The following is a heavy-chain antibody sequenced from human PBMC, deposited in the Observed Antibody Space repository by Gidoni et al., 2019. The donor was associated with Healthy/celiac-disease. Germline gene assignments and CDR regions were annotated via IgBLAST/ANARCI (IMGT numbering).Heavy chain of an antibody. CDR2: FDPEDGET. CDR3: ATQSRPGYCSSTSCYSFVHWFDP. D-gene: IGHD2-2*01. J-gene: IGHJ5*02. V-gene: IGHV1-24*01. Sequence: QVQLVQSGAEVKKPGASVKVSCKVSGYTLTELSMHWVRQAPGKGLEWMGGFDPEDGETIYAQKFQGRVTMTEDTSTDTAYMELSSLRSEDTAVYYCATQSRPGYCSSTSCYSFVHWFDPWGQGTLVTVSS. CDR1: GYTLTELS.